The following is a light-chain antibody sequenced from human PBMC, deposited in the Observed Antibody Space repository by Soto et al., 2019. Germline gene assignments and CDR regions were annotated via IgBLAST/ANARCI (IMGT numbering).Light chain of an antibody. Sequence: AIQMTQSPSSLSASVGDRVTIPCRARQGIRDDGGWYQQKPGKTPKLLIYAASMFQSGVPSRFSGSGSCTDITLTISSRQPEDFATYYCLQDSNYPWTFAQETKVQL. CDR1: QGIRDD. CDR2: AAS. CDR3: LQDSNYPWT. V-gene: IGKV1-6*01. J-gene: IGKJ1*01.